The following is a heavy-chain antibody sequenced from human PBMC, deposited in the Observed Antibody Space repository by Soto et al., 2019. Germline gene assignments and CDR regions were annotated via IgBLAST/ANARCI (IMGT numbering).Heavy chain of an antibody. J-gene: IGHJ6*02. CDR2: ISYDGSNK. D-gene: IGHD3-22*01. CDR1: GFTCSSYA. V-gene: IGHV3-30-3*01. Sequence: QVQLVESGGGVVQPGRSLRLSCAASGFTCSSYAMHWVRQAPGKGLEWVAVISYDGSNKYYADSVKGRFTISRDNSKNMLYLQMNILRAEDTAVYYCAAYYYDSSGYLTDYYYYGMDVWGQGTTVTFSS. CDR3: AAYYYDSSGYLTDYYYYGMDV.